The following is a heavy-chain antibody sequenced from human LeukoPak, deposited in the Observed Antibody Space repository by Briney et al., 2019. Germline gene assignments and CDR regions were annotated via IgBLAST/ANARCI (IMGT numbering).Heavy chain of an antibody. V-gene: IGHV4-30-2*01. D-gene: IGHD2-15*01. CDR3: ARETPEGPQGFY. CDR1: GGSISSGGYY. J-gene: IGHJ4*02. CDR2: IYHSGST. Sequence: SETLSLTCTVSGGSISSGGYYWSWIRQPPGKGLEWIGYIYHSGSTCYNPSLKSRVTISVDRSKNQFSLKLSSVTAADTAVYYCARETPEGPQGFYWGQGTLVTVSS.